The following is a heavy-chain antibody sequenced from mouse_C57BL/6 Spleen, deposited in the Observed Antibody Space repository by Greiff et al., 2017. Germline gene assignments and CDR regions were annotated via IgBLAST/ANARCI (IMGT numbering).Heavy chain of an antibody. Sequence: QVQLQQSGAELVKPGASVKLSCKASGYTFTSYWMHWVKQRPGQGLEWIGMIHPNSGSTNYNEKFKSKATLTVDKSSSTAYMQLSSLTSEDSAVYYCANDGYYVYFDYWGQGTTLTVSS. CDR3: ANDGYYVYFDY. V-gene: IGHV1-64*01. J-gene: IGHJ2*01. D-gene: IGHD2-3*01. CDR1: GYTFTSYW. CDR2: IHPNSGST.